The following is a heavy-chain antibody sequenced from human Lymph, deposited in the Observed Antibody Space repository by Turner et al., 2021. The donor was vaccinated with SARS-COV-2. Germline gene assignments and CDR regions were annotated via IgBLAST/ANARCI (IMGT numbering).Heavy chain of an antibody. D-gene: IGHD2-2*02. J-gene: IGHJ6*02. V-gene: IGHV3-23*01. Sequence: EVQLLESGGGLVQPGGSLRLSCAASGITFSSSGLSWVRQAPGKGLEWVSVISGSGGSTYYADSVKGRFTISRDNSKNTLYLQMNSLRAEDTAVYYCAKDRVVPPAIWNYYYYYGMDVWGQGTTVTVSS. CDR3: AKDRVVPPAIWNYYYYYGMDV. CDR2: ISGSGGST. CDR1: GITFSSSG.